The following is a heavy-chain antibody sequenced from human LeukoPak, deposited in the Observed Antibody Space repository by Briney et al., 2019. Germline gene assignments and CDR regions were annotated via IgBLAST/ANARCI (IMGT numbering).Heavy chain of an antibody. V-gene: IGHV1-8*01. Sequence: ASVKVSCKASGYTFTSYDINWVRQATGQGLEWMGWMNPNSGNTGYAQKFQGRVTMTRNTSISTAYMELSSLRSEDTAVYYCARPHWISVAGDNWIDPWGQGTLVTVSS. CDR2: MNPNSGNT. D-gene: IGHD6-19*01. CDR3: ARPHWISVAGDNWIDP. CDR1: GYTFTSYD. J-gene: IGHJ5*02.